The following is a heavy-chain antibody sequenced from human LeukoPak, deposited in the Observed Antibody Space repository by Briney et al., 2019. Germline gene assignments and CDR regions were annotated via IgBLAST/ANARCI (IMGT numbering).Heavy chain of an antibody. CDR3: ARVMESYCSGGSCYEVYAFDI. CDR1: ISTFSSCA. J-gene: IGHJ3*02. D-gene: IGHD2-15*01. V-gene: IGHV1-69*05. CDR2: IISIFRTA. Sequence: SVTVSCQASISTFSSCAINWVHQPPAQGLDCMGCIISIFRTANYAQKFQGRVTIPTDESTSTAYMELSSLRSEDTAVYYCARVMESYCSGGSCYEVYAFDIWGQGTMVTVSS.